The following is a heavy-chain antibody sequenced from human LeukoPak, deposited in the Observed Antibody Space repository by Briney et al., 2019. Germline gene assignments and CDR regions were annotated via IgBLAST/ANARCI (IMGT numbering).Heavy chain of an antibody. CDR2: IYYSGST. D-gene: IGHD3-22*01. Sequence: SETLSLTCTVSTYSISSGYYWSWIRQPPGKGLEWIGYIYYSGSTNYNPSLMSRVTISVDTSKNHFSLKLTSVTAADTAVYYCARDPAYSGYYHDAFDVWGQGTMVTVSS. CDR3: ARDPAYSGYYHDAFDV. V-gene: IGHV4-61*03. J-gene: IGHJ3*01. CDR1: TYSISSGYY.